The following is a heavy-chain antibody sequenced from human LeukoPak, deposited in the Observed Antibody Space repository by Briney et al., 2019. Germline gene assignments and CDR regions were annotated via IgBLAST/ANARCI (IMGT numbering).Heavy chain of an antibody. J-gene: IGHJ4*02. CDR1: GFTLSSYG. V-gene: IGHV3-30*02. CDR2: IRYDGSNK. CDR3: AKEKKYYYDSTSYPGYDY. D-gene: IGHD3-22*01. Sequence: GGSLRLSCTASGFTLSSYGMHWVRQAPGKGLEWVAFIRYDGSNKYYADSVKGRFTISRDNSKSTLYLQLNSLRTEETAVYYCAKEKKYYYDSTSYPGYDYWGQGTLVTVSS.